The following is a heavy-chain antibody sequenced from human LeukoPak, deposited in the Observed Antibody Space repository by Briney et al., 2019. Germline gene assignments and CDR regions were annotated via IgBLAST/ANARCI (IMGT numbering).Heavy chain of an antibody. V-gene: IGHV3-23*01. J-gene: IGHJ4*02. CDR3: ARDSGPYSNYDYYFDY. D-gene: IGHD4-11*01. CDR2: ISGSGGST. CDR1: GFTFSNYG. Sequence: PGGSLRLSCAVSGFTFSNYGMSWVRHAPGKRLEWVSGISGSGGSTYYADSVKGRFTISRDNSKNTLYLQMNSLRAADTAVYYCARDSGPYSNYDYYFDYWGQGTLVTVSS.